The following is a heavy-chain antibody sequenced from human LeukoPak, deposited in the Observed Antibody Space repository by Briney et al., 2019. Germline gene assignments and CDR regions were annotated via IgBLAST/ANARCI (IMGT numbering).Heavy chain of an antibody. D-gene: IGHD3-22*01. CDR1: GYTFTSYG. V-gene: IGHV1-18*01. Sequence: ASVKVSCKASGYTFTSYGISWVRQAPGQGLEWMGWISAYNGNTNYAQKLQGRVTMTTDTSTSTAYMELRSLRSDDTAVYYCARTYYYDSSGSQFDYWGQGTLVTVSS. J-gene: IGHJ4*02. CDR2: ISAYNGNT. CDR3: ARTYYYDSSGSQFDY.